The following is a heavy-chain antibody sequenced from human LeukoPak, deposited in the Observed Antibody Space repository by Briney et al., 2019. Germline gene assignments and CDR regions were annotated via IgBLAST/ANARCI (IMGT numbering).Heavy chain of an antibody. V-gene: IGHV1-2*02. D-gene: IGHD3-3*01. CDR2: INPITGDT. CDR1: GYTFSGHY. J-gene: IGHJ4*02. CDR3: ARYFAVPDGGGFDY. Sequence: ASVKVSCKASGYTFSGHYMHWVRQAPGQGLEWLGWINPITGDTKYAQKFQGSVTMTRDTSISTVYTELSGLTSDDTAIYYCARYFAVPDGGGFDYWGQGTLVTVSS.